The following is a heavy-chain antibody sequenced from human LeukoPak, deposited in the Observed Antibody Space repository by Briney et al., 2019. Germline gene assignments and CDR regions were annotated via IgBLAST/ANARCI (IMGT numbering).Heavy chain of an antibody. CDR3: ARGLPLGYCTYGVCYPPKHFDF. CDR2: VNSKSGNT. Sequence: GASVKVSCKASGGTFSSYAINWVRQAPGQGLEWMGWVNSKSGNTGYKQKFQARVTITRDTSMTTAYMELSSLTSDDTAVYFCARGLPLGYCTYGVCYPPKHFDFWGQGTLVTVSS. V-gene: IGHV1-8*03. D-gene: IGHD2-8*01. CDR1: GGTFSSYA. J-gene: IGHJ4*02.